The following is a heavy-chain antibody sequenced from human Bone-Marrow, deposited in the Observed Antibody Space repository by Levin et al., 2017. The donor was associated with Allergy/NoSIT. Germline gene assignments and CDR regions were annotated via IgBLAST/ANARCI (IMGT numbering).Heavy chain of an antibody. J-gene: IGHJ6*03. CDR1: GFTFSSYS. D-gene: IGHD1-26*01. CDR3: ARDRGQGRGYYMDG. CDR2: ISSSSSTI. Sequence: GESLKISCAASGFTFSSYSMNWVRQAPGKGLEWVSYISSSSSTIYYADSVKGRFTISRDNAKNSLYLQMNSLRDEDTAVYYCARDRGQGRGYYMDGWGKGTTVTVSS. V-gene: IGHV3-48*02.